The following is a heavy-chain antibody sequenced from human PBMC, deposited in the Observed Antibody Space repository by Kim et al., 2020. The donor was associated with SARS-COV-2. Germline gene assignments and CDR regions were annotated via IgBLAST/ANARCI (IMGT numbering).Heavy chain of an antibody. D-gene: IGHD6-6*01. Sequence: AESVKGTLTISRANAKNYLYMQMNSLRAEDTALYYCEKDSSSSSRGSFDYWGQGTLVTVSS. CDR3: EKDSSSSSRGSFDY. J-gene: IGHJ4*02. V-gene: IGHV3-9*01.